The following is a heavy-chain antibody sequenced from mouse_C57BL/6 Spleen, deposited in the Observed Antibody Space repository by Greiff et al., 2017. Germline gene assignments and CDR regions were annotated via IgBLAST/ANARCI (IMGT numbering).Heavy chain of an antibody. V-gene: IGHV1-81*01. CDR3: ARDDSDYFDY. Sequence: QVQLKESGAELARPGASVKLSCKASGYTFTSYGISWVKQRTGQGLEWIGEIYPRSGNTYYNEKFKGKATLTADKSSSTAYMELRSLTSEDSAVYLCARDDSDYFDYWGQGTTLTVSS. CDR2: IYPRSGNT. J-gene: IGHJ2*01. D-gene: IGHD2-4*01. CDR1: GYTFTSYG.